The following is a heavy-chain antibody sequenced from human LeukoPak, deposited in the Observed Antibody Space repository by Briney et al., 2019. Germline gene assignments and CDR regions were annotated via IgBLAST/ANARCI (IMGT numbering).Heavy chain of an antibody. Sequence: GGSLRLSCAASGFTFNYTWMSWVRQAPGRGLEWVATIEQHGSEELYVDSVKGRFTISRDNTKNSLYLQMNSLGAEDTAVYYCARIGIDYLHPYHFDYWGQGTLVTVSS. D-gene: IGHD2/OR15-2a*01. CDR2: IEQHGSEE. CDR1: GFTFNYTW. CDR3: ARIGIDYLHPYHFDY. V-gene: IGHV3-7*01. J-gene: IGHJ4*02.